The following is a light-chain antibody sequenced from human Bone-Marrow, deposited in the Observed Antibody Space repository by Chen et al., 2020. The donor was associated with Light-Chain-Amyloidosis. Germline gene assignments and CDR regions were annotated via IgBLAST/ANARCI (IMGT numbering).Light chain of an antibody. CDR3: QQYNNWPRT. V-gene: IGKV3-15*01. J-gene: IGKJ1*01. CDR1: QSVSSN. Sequence: EIVMTQSPVTLSVSPGERATLSCRASQSVSSNLAWYPQKPGQAPRLLSYGASTRATGIPARFSGSGSGTEFTLTISSLQSEDLAVYYCQQYNNWPRTFGQGTKLEIK. CDR2: GAS.